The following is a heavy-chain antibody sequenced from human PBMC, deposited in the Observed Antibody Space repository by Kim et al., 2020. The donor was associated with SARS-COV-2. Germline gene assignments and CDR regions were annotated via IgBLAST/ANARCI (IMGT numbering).Heavy chain of an antibody. CDR3: ASMLWFGELLGYNWFDP. D-gene: IGHD3-10*01. J-gene: IGHJ5*02. V-gene: IGHV4-31*03. Sequence: SETLSLTCTVSGGSISSGGYYWSWIRQHPGKGLEWIGYIYYSGSTYYNPSLKSRVTISVDTSKNQFSLKLSSVTAADTAVYYCASMLWFGELLGYNWFDPWGQGTLVTVSS. CDR1: GGSISSGGYY. CDR2: IYYSGST.